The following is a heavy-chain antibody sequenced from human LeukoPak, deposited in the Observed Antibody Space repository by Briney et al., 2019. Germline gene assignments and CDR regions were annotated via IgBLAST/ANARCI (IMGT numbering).Heavy chain of an antibody. J-gene: IGHJ3*02. Sequence: XTVSGGSISXSXXXXGXIRXPPXXXXXXXGSIYYSGTTYYNPSLKSRVTISVDTSKNQFSLKLSSVTAADTAVYYCARGGGNDPMDAFDIWGQGTMVTVSS. D-gene: IGHD4-23*01. CDR2: IYYSGTT. V-gene: IGHV4-39*01. CDR3: ARGGGNDPMDAFDI. CDR1: GGSISXSXXX.